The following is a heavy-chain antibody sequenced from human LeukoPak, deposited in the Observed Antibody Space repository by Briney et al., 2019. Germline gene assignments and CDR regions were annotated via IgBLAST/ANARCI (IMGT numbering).Heavy chain of an antibody. CDR2: IRYDGSNK. CDR1: GFTFSSYG. J-gene: IGHJ4*02. V-gene: IGHV3-30*02. CDR3: ARGPKYQGYFDY. D-gene: IGHD2-2*01. Sequence: PGGSLRLSCAASGFTFSSYGMHWVRQAPGQGLEWVAFIRYDGSNKFYADSVKGRFTISRDNSKNTLFLQMNSLRTEDTAVYYCARGPKYQGYFDYWGQGTLVTVSS.